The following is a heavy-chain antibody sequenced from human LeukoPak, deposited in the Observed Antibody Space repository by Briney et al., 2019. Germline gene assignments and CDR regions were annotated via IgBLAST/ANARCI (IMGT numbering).Heavy chain of an antibody. Sequence: ASVKVSCKASGYTFTGYYMHWVRQAPGQGLEWMGWINPNSGGTNYAQKFQGRVTMTRDTSISTAYMELSRLRSDDTAVYYCARDLSVAGTTGDYWGQGTLATVSS. CDR2: INPNSGGT. D-gene: IGHD6-19*01. CDR1: GYTFTGYY. J-gene: IGHJ4*02. CDR3: ARDLSVAGTTGDY. V-gene: IGHV1-2*02.